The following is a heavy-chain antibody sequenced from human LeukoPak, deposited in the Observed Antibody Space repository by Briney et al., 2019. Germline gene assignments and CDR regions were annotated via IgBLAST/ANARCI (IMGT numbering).Heavy chain of an antibody. D-gene: IGHD4-17*01. J-gene: IGHJ4*02. Sequence: GGSLRLSCAASGFTFSSYAMSWVRQAPGKGLEWVSVIYSGGSTYYADSVKGRFTISRDNSKNTQYLQMNSLRAEDTAVYYCAREMGHDYGDCYFDYWGQGTLVTVSS. CDR1: GFTFSSYA. CDR2: IYSGGST. CDR3: AREMGHDYGDCYFDY. V-gene: IGHV3-53*01.